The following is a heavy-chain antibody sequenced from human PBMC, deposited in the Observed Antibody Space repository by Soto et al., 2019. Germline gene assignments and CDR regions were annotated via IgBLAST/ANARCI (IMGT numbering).Heavy chain of an antibody. D-gene: IGHD6-13*01. V-gene: IGHV3-23*01. CDR2: ISGSGSST. J-gene: IGHJ1*01. Sequence: GGSLRLSCAASGFTFSSYAMSWVRQAPGKGLEWVSAISGSGSSTYYADSVKGRFTISRDNSKNTLYLQMNSLRAEDTAVYYCAKYGFGDQQLVRHFQHWGQGTLVTVSS. CDR3: AKYGFGDQQLVRHFQH. CDR1: GFTFSSYA.